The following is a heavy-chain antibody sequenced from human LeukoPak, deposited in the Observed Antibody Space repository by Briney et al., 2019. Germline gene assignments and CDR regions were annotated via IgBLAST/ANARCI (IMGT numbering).Heavy chain of an antibody. J-gene: IGHJ4*02. CDR1: GFTVSSNY. D-gene: IGHD2-21*02. V-gene: IGHV3-53*01. CDR3: AKDFTGQPLVTSNYFDY. CDR2: IYSGGST. Sequence: SGGSLRLSCAASGFTVSSNYMSWVRQAPGKGLEWVSVIYSGGSTYYADSVKGRFTISRDNSKNTLYLQMNSLRAEDTAVYYCAKDFTGQPLVTSNYFDYWGQGTLVTVSS.